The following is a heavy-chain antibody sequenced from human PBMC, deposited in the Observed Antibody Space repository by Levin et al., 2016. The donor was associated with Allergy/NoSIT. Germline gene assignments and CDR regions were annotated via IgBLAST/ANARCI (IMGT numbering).Heavy chain of an antibody. Sequence: WIRQPPGKGLDWVSLIYGDGSTYYAESVKGRFTISRDNSKNTLYLQMNSLRADDSAVYYCARGAVARYYWYGMDVWGQGTTVTVSS. CDR3: ARGAVARYYWYGMDV. CDR2: IYGDGST. V-gene: IGHV3-53*03. J-gene: IGHJ6*02. D-gene: IGHD6-19*01.